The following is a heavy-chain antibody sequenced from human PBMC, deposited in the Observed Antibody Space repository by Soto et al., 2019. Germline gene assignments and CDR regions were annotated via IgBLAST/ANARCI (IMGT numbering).Heavy chain of an antibody. CDR2: ISYDGSNK. V-gene: IGHV3-30*18. CDR3: AKDDWGSSSWLSDY. D-gene: IGHD6-13*01. J-gene: IGHJ4*02. CDR1: GFPFSSYG. Sequence: PGGSLRLSCAASGFPFSSYGMHWVRQAPGKGLEWVAVISYDGSNKYYADSVKGRFTISRDNSKNTLYLQMNSLRAEDTAVYYCAKDDWGSSSWLSDYWGQGTLVTVSS.